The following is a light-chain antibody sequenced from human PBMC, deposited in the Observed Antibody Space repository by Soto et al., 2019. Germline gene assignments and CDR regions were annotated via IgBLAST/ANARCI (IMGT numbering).Light chain of an antibody. CDR2: GAS. J-gene: IGKJ4*01. CDR1: QTINNN. Sequence: VMTQAPATLSVSPGERATLSCRASQTINNNIAWYQLKDGQVPRLLIYGASHRATGIPARFSGSGSGTDFTLTISSLEPEDFAVYYCQQYGSSPPPFGGGTKVDI. CDR3: QQYGSSPPP. V-gene: IGKV3-20*01.